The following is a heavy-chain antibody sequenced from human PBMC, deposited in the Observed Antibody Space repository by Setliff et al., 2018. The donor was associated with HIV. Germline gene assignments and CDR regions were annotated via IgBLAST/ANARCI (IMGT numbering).Heavy chain of an antibody. Sequence: GGSLRLSCAASGFTFSNYAMSWVRQAPEKGLEWVSAIANSGGYTYHADSVKGRFSISRDNTKNSLYLQMNSLRAEDTAVYYCGDVRATLGVWGKGTTVTVS. CDR1: GFTFSNYA. V-gene: IGHV3-23*01. CDR2: IANSGGYT. CDR3: GDVRATLGV. D-gene: IGHD5-12*01. J-gene: IGHJ6*03.